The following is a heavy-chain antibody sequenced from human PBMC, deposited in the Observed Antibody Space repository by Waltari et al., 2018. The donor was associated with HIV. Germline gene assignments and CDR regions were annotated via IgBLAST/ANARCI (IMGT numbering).Heavy chain of an antibody. CDR2: FDPEDGEI. D-gene: IGHD2-21*02. CDR1: GYSLSELP. J-gene: IGHJ4*02. Sequence: QVQLVQSGAEVKKPGASVQVSCKVSGYSLSELPLPWVRQAPGKGPEWMGGFDPEDGEIIYAQHFQGRVTMTEDTSTDTAYMELSSLRSEDTTVYYCATASRVVVTDRAAFDYWGQGTLVTVSS. V-gene: IGHV1-24*01. CDR3: ATASRVVVTDRAAFDY.